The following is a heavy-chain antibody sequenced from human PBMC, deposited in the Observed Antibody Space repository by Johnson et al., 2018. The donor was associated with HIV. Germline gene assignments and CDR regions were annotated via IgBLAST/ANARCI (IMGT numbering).Heavy chain of an antibody. J-gene: IGHJ3*01. Sequence: QVQLVESGGGVVQPGRSLRLSCAASGFTFSSYGMHWVRQAPGKGLEWVAVIWYDGSNKYYADSVKGRFTISRDNSKNTLYLQMNSLRAVDTAVYYCAKGCRWLLGRTYAFDLWGQGTMVAVSS. CDR2: IWYDGSNK. CDR3: AKGCRWLLGRTYAFDL. D-gene: IGHD3-22*01. V-gene: IGHV3-33*06. CDR1: GFTFSSYG.